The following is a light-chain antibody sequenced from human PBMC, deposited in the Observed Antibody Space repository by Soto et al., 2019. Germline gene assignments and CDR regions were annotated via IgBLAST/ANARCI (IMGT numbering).Light chain of an antibody. CDR1: SSDVGGCNY. J-gene: IGLJ2*01. CDR3: SSYTTSSTVV. V-gene: IGLV2-14*03. CDR2: DVS. Sequence: QSVLTQPASVSGSPGQSITISCTGTSSDVGGCNYVSWYQQHPSKAPKLLIYDVSNRPSGVSNRFSASKSGNTASLTISGLQAEDEADYYCSSYTTSSTVVFGGGTKLTVL.